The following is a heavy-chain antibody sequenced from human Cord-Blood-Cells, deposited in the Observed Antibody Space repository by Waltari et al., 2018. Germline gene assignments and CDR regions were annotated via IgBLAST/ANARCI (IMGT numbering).Heavy chain of an antibody. Sequence: QVQLVQSGAEVKKPGSSVKVSCKASGGTFSSYAISWVRQAPGQGLEWMGGCIPIFGTANYAQKFQGRGTMTADESTSTAYMELSSLRSEDTAVYYCARGDILTGYGRTTWFDHWGQGTLVTVSS. CDR1: GGTFSSYA. D-gene: IGHD3-9*01. J-gene: IGHJ5*02. CDR2: CIPIFGTA. V-gene: IGHV1-69*01. CDR3: ARGDILTGYGRTTWFDH.